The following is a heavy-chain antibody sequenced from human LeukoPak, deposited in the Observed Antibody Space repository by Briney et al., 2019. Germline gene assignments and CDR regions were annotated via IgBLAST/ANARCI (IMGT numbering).Heavy chain of an antibody. CDR3: ARVPLYDFWSGYLPPYYYMDV. D-gene: IGHD3-3*01. CDR1: GGSISSGSYY. CDR2: IYTSGST. J-gene: IGHJ6*03. Sequence: SETLSLTCTVSGGSISSGSYYWSWIRQPAGEGLEWIGRIYTSGSTNYNPSLKSRVTISVDTSKNQFSLKLSSVTAADTAVYYCARVPLYDFWSGYLPPYYYMDVWGKGTTVTVSS. V-gene: IGHV4-61*02.